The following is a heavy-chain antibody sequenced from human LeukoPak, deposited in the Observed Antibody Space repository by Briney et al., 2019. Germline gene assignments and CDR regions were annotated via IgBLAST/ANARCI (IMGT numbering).Heavy chain of an antibody. CDR2: ISGSGGST. CDR1: GFTLSSDW. D-gene: IGHD2-15*01. CDR3: AKDSAVVAARLLDY. V-gene: IGHV3-23*01. Sequence: GGSLRLSCVVSGFTLSSDWMSWVRQAPGKGLEWVSAISGSGGSTYYADSVKGRFTISRDNSKNTLYLQMNSLRAEDTAVYYCAKDSAVVAARLLDYWGQGTLVTVSS. J-gene: IGHJ4*02.